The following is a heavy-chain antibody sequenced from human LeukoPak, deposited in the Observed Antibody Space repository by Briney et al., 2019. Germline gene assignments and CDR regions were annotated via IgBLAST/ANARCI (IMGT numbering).Heavy chain of an antibody. CDR1: GHTFTSYD. D-gene: IGHD3-10*01. CDR2: MNPNSGNT. CDR3: ARMAPFYGSGSYYSYNWFDP. V-gene: IGHV1-8*01. J-gene: IGHJ5*02. Sequence: ASVKVSCKASGHTFTSYDINWVRQATGQGLEWMGWMNPNSGNTGYAQKFQGRVTMTRNTSISTAYMELSSLRSEDTAVYYCARMAPFYGSGSYYSYNWFDPWGQGTLVTVSS.